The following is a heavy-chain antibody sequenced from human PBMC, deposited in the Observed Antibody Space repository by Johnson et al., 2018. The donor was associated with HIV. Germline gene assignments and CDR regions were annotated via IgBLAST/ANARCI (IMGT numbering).Heavy chain of an antibody. V-gene: IGHV3-30*07. CDR3: ARGGGYYDSRGYLFDAFDI. CDR2: ISYDGINK. Sequence: QVQLVESGGGVVQPGRSLRLSCAASGFTFNNYSVHWVRQAPGKGLDWVSVISYDGINKYYADSVKGRFTISRDNSKNTLYLQMNSLRAEDTALYYCARGGGYYDSRGYLFDAFDIWGQGTMVTVSS. D-gene: IGHD3-22*01. J-gene: IGHJ3*02. CDR1: GFTFNNYS.